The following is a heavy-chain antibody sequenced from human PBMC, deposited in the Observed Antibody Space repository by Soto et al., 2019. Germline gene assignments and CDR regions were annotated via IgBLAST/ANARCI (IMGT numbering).Heavy chain of an antibody. D-gene: IGHD3-22*01. CDR3: ARERSRYDRSGYCRPDD. Sequence: QVQLVQSGAEVKKPGSSVKVSCKVSGDIFSTYSISWVRQAPGQGLVWLGGIIPILGTPSYAQRFQVRVIITADKATTTAYVEQNSLRSVDTAVYYCARERSRYDRSGYCRPDDWGQGTLVTGPS. V-gene: IGHV1-69*06. CDR1: GDIFSTYS. J-gene: IGHJ4*02. CDR2: IIPILGTP.